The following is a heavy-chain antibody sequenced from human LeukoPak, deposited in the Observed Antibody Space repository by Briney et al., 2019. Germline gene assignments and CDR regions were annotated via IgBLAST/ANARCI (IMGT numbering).Heavy chain of an antibody. J-gene: IGHJ5*02. V-gene: IGHV3-21*01. CDR3: ARDKAAAGTMNWFDP. CDR2: ISSSSSYI. Sequence: GGSLRLSCAASGFTFSSYAMSWVRQAPGRGLEWVSSISSSSSYIYYADSVKGRFTISRDNAKNSLYLQMNSLRAEDTAVYYSARDKAAAGTMNWFDPWGQGTLVTVSS. CDR1: GFTFSSYA. D-gene: IGHD6-13*01.